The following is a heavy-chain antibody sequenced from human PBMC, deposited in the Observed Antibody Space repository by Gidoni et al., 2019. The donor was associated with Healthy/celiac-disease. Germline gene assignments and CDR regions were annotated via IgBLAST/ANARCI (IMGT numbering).Heavy chain of an antibody. CDR1: GGTFSSYA. CDR2: IIPILGKA. V-gene: IGHV1-69*04. J-gene: IGHJ5*02. CDR3: ARDRGDGQQTNRFDP. D-gene: IGHD3-10*01. Sequence: QVQLVQSGAEVKTPGSSVTVSCTASGGTFSSYAISWVRQAPGQGLEWMGRIIPILGKANHAQKFQGRGNITADKATRTGYMELSSLRSEDTAVDYCARDRGDGQQTNRFDPLGQGTPVTV.